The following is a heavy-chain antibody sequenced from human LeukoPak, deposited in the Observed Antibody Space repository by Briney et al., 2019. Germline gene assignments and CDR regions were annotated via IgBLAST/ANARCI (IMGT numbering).Heavy chain of an antibody. D-gene: IGHD2-2*01. CDR3: ARNGSSCSSTSCYGTPFDN. V-gene: IGHV4-38-2*02. J-gene: IGHJ4*02. CDR2: IYHGGSS. CDR1: GYSITSGSY. Sequence: SETLSLTCTVSGYSITSGSYWGWIRQPPGKGLEWIGSIYHGGSSYYNPSLKSRVTISVDTSKNQFSLKLSPVTAADTAVYYCARNGSSCSSTSCYGTPFDNWGQGALVTVSS.